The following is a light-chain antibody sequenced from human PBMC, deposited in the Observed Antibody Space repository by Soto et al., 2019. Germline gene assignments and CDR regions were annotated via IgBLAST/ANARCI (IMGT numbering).Light chain of an antibody. V-gene: IGLV2-14*03. J-gene: IGLJ1*01. CDR2: EVR. CDR3: SSYTSSGTYV. Sequence: QSALTQPASVSGSPGQSITVSCTGTRSDIGGYSHVSWYQQHPDKVPKLIIYEVRNRPSGVSNRFSASKSGNTASLTISGLQAEDEADYYCSSYTSSGTYVFGTGTQLTVL. CDR1: RSDIGGYSH.